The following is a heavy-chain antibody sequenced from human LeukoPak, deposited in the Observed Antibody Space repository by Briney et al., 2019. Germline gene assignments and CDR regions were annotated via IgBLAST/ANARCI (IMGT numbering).Heavy chain of an antibody. V-gene: IGHV1-2*02. CDR3: ARGDSSGWYYFDY. D-gene: IGHD6-19*01. Sequence: ASVKVPCKASGYTFTGYYMHWVRQAPGQGLEWMGWINPNSGGTNYAQKFQGRVTMTRDTSISTAYMELSRLRSDDTAVYYCARGDSSGWYYFDYWGQGTLVTVSS. J-gene: IGHJ4*02. CDR1: GYTFTGYY. CDR2: INPNSGGT.